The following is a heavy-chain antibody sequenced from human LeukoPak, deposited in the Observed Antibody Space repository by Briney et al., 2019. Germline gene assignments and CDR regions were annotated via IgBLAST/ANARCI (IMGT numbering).Heavy chain of an antibody. V-gene: IGHV4-59*01. CDR1: GVSISSYY. Sequence: ASETLSLTCTVSGVSISSYYWSWIRQPPGKGLEWIGYIYYGGSTNYNPSLKSRVTISVDTSKNQFSLRLNSVTTADTAVYFCARGSGWSGHGYWGQGTLVTVSS. CDR2: IYYGGST. J-gene: IGHJ4*02. D-gene: IGHD6-19*01. CDR3: ARGSGWSGHGY.